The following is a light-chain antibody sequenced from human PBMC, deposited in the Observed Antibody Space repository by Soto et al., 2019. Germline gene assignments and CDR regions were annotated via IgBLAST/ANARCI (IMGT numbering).Light chain of an antibody. CDR2: DAS. CDR3: QQYSMYST. V-gene: IGKV1-5*01. CDR1: QSISSW. J-gene: IGKJ1*01. Sequence: DSRMTHSPSTLSASVGDRVTSTGLASQSISSWLSWYQQKPVKAPKLLIYDASTLESGDPSRFSGGGSGTEFTLTISRLQPDDFATYYCQQYSMYSTFGQGTKVDIK.